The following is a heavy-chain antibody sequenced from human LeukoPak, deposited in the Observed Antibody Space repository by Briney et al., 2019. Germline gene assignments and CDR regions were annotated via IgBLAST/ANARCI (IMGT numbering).Heavy chain of an antibody. V-gene: IGHV1-46*01. D-gene: IGHD3-10*01. CDR3: ARDLGHYYGSGSYFDY. CDR2: INPSGGST. Sequence: ASVKVSCKASGYTFTSYYMHWVRQAPGQGLEWMGIINPSGGSTSYAQKFQGRVTMTRDTSTSTVYMELSSLRSEDTAVYYCARDLGHYYGSGSYFDYWGQGTQVTVSS. CDR1: GYTFTSYY. J-gene: IGHJ4*02.